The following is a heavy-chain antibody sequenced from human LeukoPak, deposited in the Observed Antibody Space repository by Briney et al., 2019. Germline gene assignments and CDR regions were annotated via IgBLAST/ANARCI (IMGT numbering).Heavy chain of an antibody. V-gene: IGHV5-51*01. CDR2: IYPGDPDT. J-gene: IGHJ3*02. D-gene: IGHD3-10*01. CDR1: GYSFTTYW. CDR3: ARLSAMVRGIQDAFDI. Sequence: GESLKISCKGSGYSFTTYWIGWVRQMSGKGLEWMGIIYPGDPDTRYSPSFQGQVTISADKSISTAYLQWSSLKASDTAMYYCARLSAMVRGIQDAFDIWGQGTMVTVSS.